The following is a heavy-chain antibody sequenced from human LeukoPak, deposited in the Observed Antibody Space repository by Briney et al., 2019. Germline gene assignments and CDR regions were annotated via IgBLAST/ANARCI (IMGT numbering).Heavy chain of an antibody. Sequence: TSSETLSLTCTVSGGSISSYYWSWIRQPPGKGLEWIGYIYCSGSTNYNPSLKSRVTISVDTSKNQFSLKLSSVTAADTAVYYCARDRIDILTGYFHDAFDIWGQGTMVTVSS. CDR3: ARDRIDILTGYFHDAFDI. V-gene: IGHV4-59*01. CDR1: GGSISSYY. J-gene: IGHJ3*02. D-gene: IGHD3-9*01. CDR2: IYCSGST.